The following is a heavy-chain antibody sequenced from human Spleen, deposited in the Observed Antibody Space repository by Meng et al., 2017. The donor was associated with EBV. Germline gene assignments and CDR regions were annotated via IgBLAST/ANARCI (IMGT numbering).Heavy chain of an antibody. CDR2: IGTAGDT. CDR3: TRAGYGLDY. Sequence: VVLGGSGGGFVQPGGSLRLSCAACGFPFSNYDMHWVRQPPGKGLEWVSSIGTAGDTYYPDSVEGRFTISRENAESSLYLQMNSLRAGDTAMYYCTRAGYGLDYWGQGTLVTVSS. CDR1: GFPFSNYD. D-gene: IGHD5-18*01. V-gene: IGHV3-13*01. J-gene: IGHJ4*02.